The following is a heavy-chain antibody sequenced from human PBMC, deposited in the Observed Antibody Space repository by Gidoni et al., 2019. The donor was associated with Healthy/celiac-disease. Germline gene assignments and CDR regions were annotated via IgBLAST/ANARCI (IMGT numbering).Heavy chain of an antibody. V-gene: IGHV3-33*01. Sequence: QVQLVESGGGVVQPGRSLRLSCAASGFTFSSYGMHWVRPAPGKGLEWVAVIWYDGSNKYYADSVKGRFTISRDNSKNTLYLQMNSLRAEDTAVYYCARDRSVAVPPTGFDPWGQGTLVTVSS. D-gene: IGHD6-19*01. CDR3: ARDRSVAVPPTGFDP. CDR2: IWYDGSNK. CDR1: GFTFSSYG. J-gene: IGHJ5*02.